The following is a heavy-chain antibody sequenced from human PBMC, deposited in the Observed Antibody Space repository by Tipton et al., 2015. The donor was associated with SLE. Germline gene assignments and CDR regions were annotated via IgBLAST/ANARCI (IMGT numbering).Heavy chain of an antibody. J-gene: IGHJ3*02. CDR2: INSDGSST. Sequence: SLRLSCAASGFTFSSYWMHWVRQAPGKGLVWVSRINSDGSSTSYADSVKGRFTISRDNAKNTLYLQMNSLRAEDTAVYYCARGGLFYDAFEIWGQETMVTVSS. D-gene: IGHD3-22*01. CDR1: GFTFSSYW. V-gene: IGHV3-74*01. CDR3: ARGGLFYDAFEI.